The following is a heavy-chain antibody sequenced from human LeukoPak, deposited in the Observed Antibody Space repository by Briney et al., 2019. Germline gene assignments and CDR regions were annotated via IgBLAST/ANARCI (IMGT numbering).Heavy chain of an antibody. CDR2: IYSGGST. CDR3: ARVVDDFWSGYYILPDYYYYYMDV. CDR1: GFTVSSNY. D-gene: IGHD3-3*01. J-gene: IGHJ6*03. V-gene: IGHV3-66*02. Sequence: GGSLRLSCAASGFTVSSNYMSWVRRAPGKGLEWVSVIYSGGSTYYADSVKGRFTISRDNSKNTLYLQMNSLRAEDTAVYYCARVVDDFWSGYYILPDYYYYYMDVWGKGTTVTVSS.